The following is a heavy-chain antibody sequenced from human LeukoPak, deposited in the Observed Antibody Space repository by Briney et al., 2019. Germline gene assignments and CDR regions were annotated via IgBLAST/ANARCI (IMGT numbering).Heavy chain of an antibody. D-gene: IGHD3-22*01. V-gene: IGHV3-66*01. J-gene: IGHJ4*02. CDR1: GFTVSSNY. Sequence: GGSLRLSCAASGFTVSSNYMNWVRQAPGKGLEWVSVIYSGGRTYYADSVKGRFIISRDNSKNMMYLQINSLRAEDTALYYCARGDRAASGYDSGGQGTLVTVSS. CDR2: IYSGGRT. CDR3: ARGDRAASGYDS.